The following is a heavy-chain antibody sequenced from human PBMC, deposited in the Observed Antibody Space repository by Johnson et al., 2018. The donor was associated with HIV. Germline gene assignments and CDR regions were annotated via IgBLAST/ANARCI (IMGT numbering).Heavy chain of an antibody. J-gene: IGHJ3*02. CDR3: ARVTRYNWKSESFDI. Sequence: VQLVESGGGLVQPGRSLRLSCAASGFTFDDYAMHWVRQAPGKGLEWVSGINWNGGSTGYADSVKGRFTISRDNAKNSLYLQMNSMRDEETALYYCARVTRYNWKSESFDIWGQGTMVTVSS. V-gene: IGHV3-9*01. D-gene: IGHD1-1*01. CDR1: GFTFDDYA. CDR2: INWNGGST.